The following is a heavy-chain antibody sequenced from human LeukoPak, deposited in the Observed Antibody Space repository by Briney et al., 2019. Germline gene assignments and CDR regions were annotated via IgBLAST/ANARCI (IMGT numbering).Heavy chain of an antibody. CDR3: ARHSAVAVYYFDY. CDR2: ICYSGST. CDR1: GGSISSYY. J-gene: IGHJ4*02. Sequence: SETLSLTCTVSGGSISSYYWSWIRQPPGKGLEWVGYICYSGSTKYNPSLKSRLTISVDTSKNQFSLNLSSVTAADTAVYYCARHSAVAVYYFDYWGQGTLVTVSS. V-gene: IGHV4-59*08. D-gene: IGHD6-19*01.